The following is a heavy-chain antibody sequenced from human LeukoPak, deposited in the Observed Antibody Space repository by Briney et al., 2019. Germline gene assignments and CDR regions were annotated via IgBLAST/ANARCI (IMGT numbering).Heavy chain of an antibody. J-gene: IGHJ6*02. CDR3: ARVDGLGSPIYYYYGMDV. Sequence: ASVKVSCKASGYSFTNYGIGWVRQAPGQGLEWMGWILAYNGNTRYAQKVQGRVTMTTDTSTSTAYMELRSLRSDDTAVYYCARVDGLGSPIYYYYGMDVWGQGTTVTVSS. CDR1: GYSFTNYG. CDR2: ILAYNGNT. D-gene: IGHD3-10*01. V-gene: IGHV1-18*01.